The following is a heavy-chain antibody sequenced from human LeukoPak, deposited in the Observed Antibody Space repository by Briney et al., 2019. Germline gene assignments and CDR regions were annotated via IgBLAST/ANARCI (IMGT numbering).Heavy chain of an antibody. J-gene: IGHJ5*02. CDR1: GGSISSYY. CDR3: ARAYSSSWYYNWFDP. V-gene: IGHV4-59*01. D-gene: IGHD6-13*01. Sequence: PSETLSLTCTVSGGSISSYYWSWIRQPPGKGLEWIGYIYYSGSTNYNPSLKSRVTISVDTSKNQFSLKLSSVTAADTAVYYCARAYSSSWYYNWFDPWGQGTLVTVSS. CDR2: IYYSGST.